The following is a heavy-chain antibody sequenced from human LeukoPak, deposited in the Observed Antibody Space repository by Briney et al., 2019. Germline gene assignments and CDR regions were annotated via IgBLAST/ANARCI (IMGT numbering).Heavy chain of an antibody. V-gene: IGHV3-15*01. CDR1: GFTFSNAW. CDR3: TTSSSLYYYDSSGYYFYFDY. CDR2: IKSKTDGGTT. Sequence: GGSLRLSCAASGFTFSNAWMSWVRQAPGKGLEWVGRIKSKTDGGTTDYAAPVKGRFTISRDDSKNTLYLQMNSLKTEDTAVYYCTTSSSLYYYDSSGYYFYFDYWGQGTLVTVSS. D-gene: IGHD3-22*01. J-gene: IGHJ4*02.